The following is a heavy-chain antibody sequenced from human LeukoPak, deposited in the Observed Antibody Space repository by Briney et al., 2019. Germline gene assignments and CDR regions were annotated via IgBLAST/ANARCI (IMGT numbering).Heavy chain of an antibody. CDR3: ATSPRVTLYVMGDFAY. J-gene: IGHJ4*02. Sequence: ASVKVSCKASGGTFSSYAISWVRQAPGQGLEWMGGIIPIFGTANYAQKFQGRVTITTDESTSTAYMELSSLRSEDTAVYYCATSPRVTLYVMGDFAYWGQGTLVTVSS. D-gene: IGHD3-16*01. CDR1: GGTFSSYA. V-gene: IGHV1-69*05. CDR2: IIPIFGTA.